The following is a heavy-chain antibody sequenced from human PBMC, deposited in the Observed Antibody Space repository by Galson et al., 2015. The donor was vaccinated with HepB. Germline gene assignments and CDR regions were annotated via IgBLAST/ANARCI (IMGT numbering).Heavy chain of an antibody. CDR2: ASTYNANT. CDR1: GYSVSSYG. D-gene: IGHD3-22*01. V-gene: IGHV1-18*04. Sequence: AVKVSYKASGYSVSSYGISWVRQAPGHGLEWMGWASTYNANTNYAQRLQGRLTMTTDTPTRTAYMELRRLRSDDTAVYYCARSYYYDTIEYSPPASTLEGFDPWGQGTLVTVSS. J-gene: IGHJ5*02. CDR3: ARSYYYDTIEYSPPASTLEGFDP.